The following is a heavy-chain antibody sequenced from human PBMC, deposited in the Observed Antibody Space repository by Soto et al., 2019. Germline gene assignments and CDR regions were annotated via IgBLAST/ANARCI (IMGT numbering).Heavy chain of an antibody. V-gene: IGHV4-59*01. D-gene: IGHD6-13*01. J-gene: IGHJ4*02. CDR3: ARVWSYSSSWYFDY. CDR1: GGSISSYY. CDR2: IYYSGST. Sequence: SETLSLTCTVSGGSISSYYWSWIRQPPGKGLEWIGYIYYSGSTNYNPSLKSRVTISVDTSKNQFSLKLSSVTAADTAVYYCARVWSYSSSWYFDYWGQGTRVTVSS.